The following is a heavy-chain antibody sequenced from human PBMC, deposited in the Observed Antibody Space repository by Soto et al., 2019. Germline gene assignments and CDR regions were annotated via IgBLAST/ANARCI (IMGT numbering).Heavy chain of an antibody. V-gene: IGHV3-23*01. CDR2: VSGRGGNT. D-gene: IGHD3-10*01. Sequence: EVQWLESGGGLVQRGGSLRLSCAASGFTFSDYSMSWVLQSPGTGLQLVSAVSGRGGNTYYLDSVKGRFIISRDNSKNTLSLHMTSLRAEDTSVYYCAKDLTGIGAFGVWGHGTMVTVSS. CDR1: GFTFSDYS. CDR3: AKDLTGIGAFGV. J-gene: IGHJ3*01.